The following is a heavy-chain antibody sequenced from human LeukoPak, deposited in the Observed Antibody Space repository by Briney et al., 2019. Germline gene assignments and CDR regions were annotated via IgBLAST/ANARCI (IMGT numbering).Heavy chain of an antibody. CDR1: GGSISSGSYY. CDR2: IYTSGST. Sequence: PSETLSLTCTVSGGSISSGSYYWSWIRQPAGKGLEWIGRIYTSGSTNYNPSLKSRVTISVDTSKNQFSLKLSSVTAADTAVYYCARERWLQRVVDYWGQGTLVTVSS. D-gene: IGHD5-24*01. J-gene: IGHJ4*02. CDR3: ARERWLQRVVDY. V-gene: IGHV4-61*02.